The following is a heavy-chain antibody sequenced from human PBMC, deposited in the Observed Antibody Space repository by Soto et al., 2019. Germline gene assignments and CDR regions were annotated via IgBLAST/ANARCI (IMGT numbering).Heavy chain of an antibody. CDR1: GYTFTGYY. CDR3: AREYLTTSSPSHSYYYYGLDV. V-gene: IGHV1-2*04. Sequence: ASVKVFCKASGYTFTGYYMHWVRQAPGQGLEWMGWINPNSGGTNYAQKFQGWVTMTRDTSISTAYMELSRLRSDDTAVYYCAREYLTTSSPSHSYYYYGLDVWGQGTTVTVSS. D-gene: IGHD2-2*01. J-gene: IGHJ6*02. CDR2: INPNSGGT.